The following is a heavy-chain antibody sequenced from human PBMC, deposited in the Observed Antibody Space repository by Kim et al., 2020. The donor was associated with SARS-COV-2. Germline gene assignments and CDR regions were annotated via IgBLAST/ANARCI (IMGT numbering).Heavy chain of an antibody. Sequence: ASVKVSCMASGYFFNTYAINWVRQASGQGLEWLGWVTPSTGNTGYAQKFQGRVTVTRDTSIRTAYMELSNLRYEDTAVYYCARTTTGWPNWLDSWGQGTLVTVSS. V-gene: IGHV1-8*02. D-gene: IGHD6-19*01. CDR2: VTPSTGNT. J-gene: IGHJ5*01. CDR1: GYFFNTYA. CDR3: ARTTTGWPNWLDS.